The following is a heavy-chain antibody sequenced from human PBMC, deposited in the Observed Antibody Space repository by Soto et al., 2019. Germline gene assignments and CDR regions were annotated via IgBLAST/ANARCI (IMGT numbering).Heavy chain of an antibody. CDR2: ISGSGGST. J-gene: IGHJ5*02. D-gene: IGHD6-19*01. CDR1: GFTFSSYA. CDR3: AKGPEPSIGYSSGWYRSDWFDP. V-gene: IGHV3-23*01. Sequence: GGSLRLSCAASGFTFSSYAMSWVRQAPGKGLEWVSAISGSGGSTYYADSVKGRFTISRDNSKNTLYLQMNSLRAEDTAVYYCAKGPEPSIGYSSGWYRSDWFDPWGQGTLVTVSS.